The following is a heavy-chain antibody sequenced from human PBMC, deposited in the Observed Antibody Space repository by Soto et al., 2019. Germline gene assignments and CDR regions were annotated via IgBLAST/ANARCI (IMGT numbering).Heavy chain of an antibody. CDR2: IKQDGSEK. CDR1: GFTFSGYW. J-gene: IGHJ4*02. CDR3: AKNNRYCSSTNCFVFDY. Sequence: EVQLVESGGGLVQPGGSLRLSCAASGFTFSGYWMSWVRQAPGKGLEWVANIKQDGSEKYYVDSVNGQFTISRDKAKNSLYLLMNSLRAEDTAVYYCAKNNRYCSSTNCFVFDYWGQGTLVTVSS. D-gene: IGHD2-2*01. V-gene: IGHV3-7*01.